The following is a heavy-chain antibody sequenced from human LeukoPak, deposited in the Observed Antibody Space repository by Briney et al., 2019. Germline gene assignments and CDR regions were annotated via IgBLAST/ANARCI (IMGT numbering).Heavy chain of an antibody. CDR1: GFTFSSYS. V-gene: IGHV3-21*01. J-gene: IGHJ4*02. CDR2: TSSSSSYI. CDR3: ARENGHFDY. Sequence: GGSLRLSCAASGFTFSSYSMNWVRQAPGKGLEWVSFTSSSSSYIYYADSVKGRFTTSRDNAKNSLYLQMNSLRAEDTAVYYCARENGHFDYWGQGTLVTVSS.